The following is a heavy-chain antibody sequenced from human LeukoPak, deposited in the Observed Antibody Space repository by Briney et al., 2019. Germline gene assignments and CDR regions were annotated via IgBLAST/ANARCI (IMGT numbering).Heavy chain of an antibody. CDR1: GFMFSSNW. D-gene: IGHD6-6*01. V-gene: IGHV3-7*03. J-gene: IGHJ4*02. CDR3: ARIGYSSSSLDF. Sequence: GGSLRLSCAASGFMFSSNWMSWVRLAPGKGLQWVANIKQDGSVKYYVDSVKGRFIISRDNAKNSLYLQMNSLRAEDTAVYNCARIGYSSSSLDFWGRGALVTVSS. CDR2: IKQDGSVK.